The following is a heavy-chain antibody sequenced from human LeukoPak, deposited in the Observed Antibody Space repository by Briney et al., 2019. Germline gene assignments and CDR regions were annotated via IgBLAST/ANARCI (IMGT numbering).Heavy chain of an antibody. J-gene: IGHJ4*02. CDR2: IYHSGST. V-gene: IGHV4-30-2*01. CDR1: GGSISSGGYS. Sequence: PSQTLSLTWAVSGGSISSGGYSWSWIRQPPGKGLEWIGYIYHSGSTYYNPSLKSRVTISVDRSKNQFSLKLSSVTAADTAVYYCAREIQTRYSYGIDYWGQGTLVTVSS. D-gene: IGHD5-18*01. CDR3: AREIQTRYSYGIDY.